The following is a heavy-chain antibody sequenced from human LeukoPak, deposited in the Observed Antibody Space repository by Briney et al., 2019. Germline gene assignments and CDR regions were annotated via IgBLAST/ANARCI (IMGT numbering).Heavy chain of an antibody. CDR3: ARDSIVGYYYYGMDV. J-gene: IGHJ6*02. Sequence: ASVKVSCMASGYTFTGYYMHWVRQAPGQGLEWMGWINPNSGGTNYAQKFQGRVTMTRDTSISTAYMELSRLRSDDTAVYYCARDSIVGYYYYGMDVWGQGTTVTVSS. V-gene: IGHV1-2*02. CDR2: INPNSGGT. D-gene: IGHD1-26*01. CDR1: GYTFTGYY.